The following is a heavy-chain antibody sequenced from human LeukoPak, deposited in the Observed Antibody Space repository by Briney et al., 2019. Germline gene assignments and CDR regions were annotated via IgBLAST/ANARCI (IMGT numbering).Heavy chain of an antibody. CDR3: ARGTVTMVDY. Sequence: GGSLRLSCAASGFTVSSNYISGVRQGPGGGLEWVSVIYSGGSTYYADSVKGRFTISRDNSKNTLFLQMNSRRAGDTAVYYCARGTVTMVDYWGQGTLVTVSS. D-gene: IGHD3-10*01. J-gene: IGHJ4*02. V-gene: IGHV3-66*01. CDR1: GFTVSSNY. CDR2: IYSGGST.